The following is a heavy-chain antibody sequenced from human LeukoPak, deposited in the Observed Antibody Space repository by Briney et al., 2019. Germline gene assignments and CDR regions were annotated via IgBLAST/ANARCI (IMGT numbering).Heavy chain of an antibody. CDR2: IIGSGATT. J-gene: IGHJ4*02. CDR3: AKDKATVAAKGLFDY. CDR1: EFIYSNYA. Sequence: GGTLRFSCAASEFIYSNYAMTWVRQAPGKGREWVSSIIGSGATTYYAGSVKGRFTISRDNSKNPLFLQVNSLRAEDTAVYYCAKDKATVAAKGLFDYWGQGTLVTVSS. D-gene: IGHD2-15*01. V-gene: IGHV3-23*01.